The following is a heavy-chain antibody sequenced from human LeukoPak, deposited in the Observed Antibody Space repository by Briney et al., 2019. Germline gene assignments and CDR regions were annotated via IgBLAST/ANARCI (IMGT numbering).Heavy chain of an antibody. Sequence: QAGGSLRLSCTVSGFTVSSNFMSWVRQAPGKGLEWVSFIYSDNTHYSDSVKGRFTISRDNSKNTLYLQMNSLRAEDTAVYYCARRAGAYSHPYDYWGQGTLVTVSS. V-gene: IGHV3-53*01. D-gene: IGHD4/OR15-4a*01. CDR2: IYSDNT. J-gene: IGHJ4*02. CDR3: ARRAGAYSHPYDY. CDR1: GFTVSSNF.